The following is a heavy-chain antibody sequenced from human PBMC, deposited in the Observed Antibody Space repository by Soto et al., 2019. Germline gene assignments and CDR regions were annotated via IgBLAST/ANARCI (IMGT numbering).Heavy chain of an antibody. Sequence: SETVSLTCTVSGGCVSSSSYYWGWVRQPPGKGLEWIGSVYYSGSTHYNPSLESRVTISVDKSKNQFSLKLMSLSAADTAVYYCGRLEGLATISYYFDYWGQGALVTVSS. CDR1: GGCVSSSSYY. V-gene: IGHV4-39*01. J-gene: IGHJ4*02. CDR3: GRLEGLATISYYFDY. D-gene: IGHD3-9*01. CDR2: VYYSGST.